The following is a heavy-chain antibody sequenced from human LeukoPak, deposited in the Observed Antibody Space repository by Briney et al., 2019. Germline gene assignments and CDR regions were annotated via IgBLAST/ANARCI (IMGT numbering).Heavy chain of an antibody. Sequence: GGSLRLSCTASGFTFRDYNMGWFRQAPGKGLEWVGFIRSQTYGGTTQYAPSVKGRFSISTDDSKSIDYLQMDSLKSEDTAVYYCARDPIGGSTQNWLDPWGEGTQVTVSS. CDR1: GFTFRDYN. CDR2: IRSQTYGGTT. D-gene: IGHD2/OR15-2a*01. CDR3: ARDPIGGSTQNWLDP. J-gene: IGHJ5*02. V-gene: IGHV3-49*03.